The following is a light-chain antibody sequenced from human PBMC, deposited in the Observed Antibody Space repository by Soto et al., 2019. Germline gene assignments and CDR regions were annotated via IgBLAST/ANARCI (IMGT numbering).Light chain of an antibody. CDR1: SSDVGGYNY. J-gene: IGLJ1*01. Sequence: QSALTQPASVSGSPGQSITISCTGTSSDVGGYNYVSWYQQHPGNAPKLMIYDVSNRPSGVSNRFSGSKSGNTASLTISGLQAEDEADYYCSSYTSSSTPYVFGTGTKLTVL. CDR2: DVS. V-gene: IGLV2-14*01. CDR3: SSYTSSSTPYV.